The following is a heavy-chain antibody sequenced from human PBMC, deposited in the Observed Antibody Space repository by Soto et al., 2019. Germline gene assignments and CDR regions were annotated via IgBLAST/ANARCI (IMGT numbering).Heavy chain of an antibody. J-gene: IGHJ4*02. CDR2: IIPILGIA. Sequence: QVQLVQSGAEVKKPGSSVKVSCKASGGTFSSYTISWVRPAPGQGLEWMGRIIPILGIANYAQKFQGRVTITVDKSTSTAYMELSSLRSEDTAVYYCARGRETTVDANWGQGTLVTVSS. D-gene: IGHD4-4*01. V-gene: IGHV1-69*02. CDR1: GGTFSSYT. CDR3: ARGRETTVDAN.